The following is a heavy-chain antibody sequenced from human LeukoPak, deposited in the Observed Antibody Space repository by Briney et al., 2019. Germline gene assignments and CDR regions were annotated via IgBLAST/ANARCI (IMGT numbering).Heavy chain of an antibody. V-gene: IGHV1-18*01. CDR2: ISAYNGNT. D-gene: IGHD3-10*01. Sequence: ASVKVSCKASGYTFTSYGISWVRQAPGQGLEWMGWISAYNGNTNYAQKLQGRVTMTTDTSTSTAYIELRSLRSDDTAVYYCARADPYYPTAHNFDYWGQGTLVTVSS. CDR1: GYTFTSYG. J-gene: IGHJ4*02. CDR3: ARADPYYPTAHNFDY.